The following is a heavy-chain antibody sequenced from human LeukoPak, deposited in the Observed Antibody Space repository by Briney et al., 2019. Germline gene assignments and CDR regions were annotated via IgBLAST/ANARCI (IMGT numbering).Heavy chain of an antibody. Sequence: SETLSLTCTVSGGSISSGGYYWSWIRQHPGKGLEWIGYIYYSGSTYYNPSLKSRVTISVDTSKNQFSLKLSSVTAADTAVYYCARVLVPATNNWFDPWGQGTLVTVS. CDR2: IYYSGST. V-gene: IGHV4-31*03. CDR3: ARVLVPATNNWFDP. J-gene: IGHJ5*02. D-gene: IGHD2-2*01. CDR1: GGSISSGGYY.